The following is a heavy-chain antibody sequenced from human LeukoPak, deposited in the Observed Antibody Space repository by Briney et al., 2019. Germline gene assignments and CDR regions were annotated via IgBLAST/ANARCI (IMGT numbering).Heavy chain of an antibody. CDR1: GYTFTSYD. D-gene: IGHD3-10*01. CDR3: ARELLWFGESNFDY. V-gene: IGHV1-8*03. J-gene: IGHJ4*02. Sequence: PGASVKVSCKASGYTFTSYDINWVRQATGQGLEWMGWMNPNSGNTGYAQKFQGRVTITSNTSISTAYMELSSLRSEDRAVYYCARELLWFGESNFDYWGQGTLVTVSS. CDR2: MNPNSGNT.